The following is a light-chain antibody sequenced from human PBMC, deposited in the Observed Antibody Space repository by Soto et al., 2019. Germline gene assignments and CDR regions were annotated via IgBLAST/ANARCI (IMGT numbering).Light chain of an antibody. CDR3: SSYTSSNTLV. J-gene: IGLJ2*01. Sequence: QSALTQPASVSGSPGQSITISCTGTSSDVGAYNYVSWYQQHPGKAPNLMIYEVSSRPSGVSNRFSGSKSGNTASLTISGLQAEDEADYYCSSYTSSNTLVFGGGTKVTVL. CDR2: EVS. V-gene: IGLV2-14*01. CDR1: SSDVGAYNY.